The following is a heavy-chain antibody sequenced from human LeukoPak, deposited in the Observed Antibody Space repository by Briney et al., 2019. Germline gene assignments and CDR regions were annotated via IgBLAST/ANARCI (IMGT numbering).Heavy chain of an antibody. Sequence: SGGSLRLSCAASGFTVSSNYMSWVRQAPGKGLEWVSVIYTGGSTFYADSVKGRFTISRDNAKNSLFLQMNSLRAEDTAVYYCARRVGAASGFDYWGQGTLVTVSS. CDR2: IYTGGST. CDR1: GFTVSSNY. J-gene: IGHJ4*02. V-gene: IGHV3-53*01. D-gene: IGHD2-15*01. CDR3: ARRVGAASGFDY.